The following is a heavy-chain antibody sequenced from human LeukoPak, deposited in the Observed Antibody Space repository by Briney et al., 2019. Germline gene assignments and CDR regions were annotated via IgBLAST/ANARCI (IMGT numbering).Heavy chain of an antibody. D-gene: IGHD5-18*01. CDR2: IIPIFGTA. Sequence: VASVKVSCKASGGTFSSYAISWVRQAPGQGLEWMGGIIPIFGTANYAQKFQGRVTMTRDTSTSTVYMELSSLRSEDTAVYYCAREGDVDTATWHWFDPWGQGTLVTVSS. V-gene: IGHV1-69*05. CDR3: AREGDVDTATWHWFDP. CDR1: GGTFSSYA. J-gene: IGHJ5*02.